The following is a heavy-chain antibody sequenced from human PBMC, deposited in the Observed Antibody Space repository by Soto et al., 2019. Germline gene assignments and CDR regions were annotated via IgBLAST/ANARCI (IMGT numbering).Heavy chain of an antibody. CDR1: GGTFSSYT. V-gene: IGHV1-69*02. D-gene: IGHD2-15*01. CDR3: ARARLAWVVAAPRGPYFQH. CDR2: IIPILSIA. Sequence: QVQLVQSGAEVKKPGSSVKVSCKASGGTFSSYTISWVRQAPGQGLEWMGRIIPILSIANYAQKFQGRVTITADKSTSTAYMELSSLRSEDTAVYYCARARLAWVVAAPRGPYFQHWGQGTLVTVSS. J-gene: IGHJ1*01.